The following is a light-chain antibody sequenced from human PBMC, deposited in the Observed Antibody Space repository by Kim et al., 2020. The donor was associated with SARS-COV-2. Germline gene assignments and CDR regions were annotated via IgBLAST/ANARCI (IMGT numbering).Light chain of an antibody. V-gene: IGLV1-40*01. CDR1: SSNIGADYD. CDR3: QSYDNSLSAYV. J-gene: IGLJ1*01. Sequence: QRVTISCPGSSSNIGADYDVHWYQQLPGTAPKLLMFGNSNRPSGVPDRFSGSKSGTSASLAITGLQADDEAAYYCQSYDNSLSAYVFGTGTKVTVL. CDR2: GNS.